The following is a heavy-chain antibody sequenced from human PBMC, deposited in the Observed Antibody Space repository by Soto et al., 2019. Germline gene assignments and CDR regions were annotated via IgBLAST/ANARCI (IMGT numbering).Heavy chain of an antibody. D-gene: IGHD6-6*01. CDR2: MYYTGNK. V-gene: IGHV4-39*01. CDR3: ARRSSSSLGSLFDP. CDR1: GGSISSSAYY. Sequence: LETLSFSCTVSGGSISSSAYYGDWIRQPPGKGLEWIGAMYYTGNKNYHPSLESRVTMSVDTSKNQFSLKLSSVTPTDTAVYYCARRSSSSLGSLFDPWGRGILVTVSS. J-gene: IGHJ5*02.